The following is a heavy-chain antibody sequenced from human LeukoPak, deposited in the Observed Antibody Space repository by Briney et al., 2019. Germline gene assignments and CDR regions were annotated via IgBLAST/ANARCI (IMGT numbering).Heavy chain of an antibody. Sequence: ASVKDSCKASGYTFTSYDINWVRQATGQGLEWMGWMNPNSGNTGYAQKFQGRVTMTRNTSISTAYMELSSLRSEDTAVYYCARGRRHIVVVTAQRVWFDPWGQGTLVTVSS. D-gene: IGHD2-21*02. CDR1: GYTFTSYD. V-gene: IGHV1-8*01. J-gene: IGHJ5*02. CDR3: ARGRRHIVVVTAQRVWFDP. CDR2: MNPNSGNT.